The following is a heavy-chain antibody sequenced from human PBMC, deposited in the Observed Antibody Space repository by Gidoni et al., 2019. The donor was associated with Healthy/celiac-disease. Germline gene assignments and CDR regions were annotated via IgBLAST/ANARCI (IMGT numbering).Heavy chain of an antibody. V-gene: IGHV3-21*01. CDR1: GFTFSSYS. Sequence: EVQLVESGGGLVKPGGSLRLSCAASGFTFSSYSMNWVRQAPGKGLGWVSSISSSSSYIYYADSVKGRFTISRDNAKNSLYLQMNSLRAEDTAVYYCARGVLEPVYYFDYWGQGTLVTVSS. J-gene: IGHJ4*02. CDR3: ARGVLEPVYYFDY. D-gene: IGHD1-1*01. CDR2: ISSSSSYI.